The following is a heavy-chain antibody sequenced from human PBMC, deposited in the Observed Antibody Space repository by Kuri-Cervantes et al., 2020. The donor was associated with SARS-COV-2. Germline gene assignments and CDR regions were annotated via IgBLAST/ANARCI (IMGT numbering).Heavy chain of an antibody. D-gene: IGHD2/OR15-2a*01. CDR1: GGSIGSDKYY. J-gene: IGHJ5*02. Sequence: SETLSLTCTVSGGSIGSDKYYWGWIRQPPGKGLEWIGSIFHSGSTYYNPSLKSRVTISVDTSKNQFSLKLSSVTAADTAVYYCARHMEENERATNWFDPWGQGTLVTVSS. V-gene: IGHV4-39*01. CDR2: IFHSGST. CDR3: ARHMEENERATNWFDP.